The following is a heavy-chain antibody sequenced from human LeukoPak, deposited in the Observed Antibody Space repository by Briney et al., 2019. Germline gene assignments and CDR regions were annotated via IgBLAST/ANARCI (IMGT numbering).Heavy chain of an antibody. CDR3: ARAPLGYCSSTSCLQFDY. Sequence: PSETLSLTCAVYGGSFSGYYWSWVRPPPGKGLEWVGEINHSGSTNYNPSLKSRVTISVDTSKNQFSLKLSSVTAADTAVYYCARAPLGYCSSTSCLQFDYWGQGTLVTVSS. J-gene: IGHJ4*02. V-gene: IGHV4-34*01. CDR2: INHSGST. CDR1: GGSFSGYY. D-gene: IGHD2-2*01.